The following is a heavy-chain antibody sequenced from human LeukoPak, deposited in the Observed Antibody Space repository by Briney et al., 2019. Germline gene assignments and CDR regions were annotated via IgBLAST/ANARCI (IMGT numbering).Heavy chain of an antibody. Sequence: GGSLRLSCAASGFTFSDYYMSWIRQAPGKGLEWVSYISSSGSTIYYADSVKGRFTISRDDAKNSLYLQMNSLRAEDTAVYHCARDAVVPAAMFTYYYYMDVWGKGTTVTVSS. CDR1: GFTFSDYY. CDR2: ISSSGSTI. V-gene: IGHV3-11*04. CDR3: ARDAVVPAAMFTYYYYMDV. J-gene: IGHJ6*03. D-gene: IGHD2-2*01.